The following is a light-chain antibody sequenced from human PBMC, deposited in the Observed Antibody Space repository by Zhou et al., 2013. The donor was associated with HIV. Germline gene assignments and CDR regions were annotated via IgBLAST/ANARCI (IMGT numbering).Light chain of an antibody. CDR2: DAS. V-gene: IGKV3-11*01. CDR1: QSVSSY. CDR3: HQYNNWPPGGT. Sequence: EIVLTQSPATLSLSPGERATLSCRASQSVSSYLAWYQQKPGQAPRLLIYDASNRATGIPARFSGSGSGTDFTLTISSLEPEDFAVYYCHQYNNWPPGGTFGQGTKVEIK. J-gene: IGKJ1*01.